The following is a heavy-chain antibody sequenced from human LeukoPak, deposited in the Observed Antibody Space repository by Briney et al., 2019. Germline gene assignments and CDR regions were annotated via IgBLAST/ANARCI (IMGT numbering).Heavy chain of an antibody. Sequence: GGSLRLSCAASGFTFGSYEMNWVRQAPGKGLEWVSYISSSGSTIYYADSVKGRFTISRDNAKNSLYLQMNSLRAEDTAVYYCARALGLWPYYYGIDVWGQGTTVTVSS. V-gene: IGHV3-48*03. CDR1: GFTFGSYE. CDR2: ISSSGSTI. J-gene: IGHJ6*02. CDR3: ARALGLWPYYYGIDV. D-gene: IGHD4/OR15-4a*01.